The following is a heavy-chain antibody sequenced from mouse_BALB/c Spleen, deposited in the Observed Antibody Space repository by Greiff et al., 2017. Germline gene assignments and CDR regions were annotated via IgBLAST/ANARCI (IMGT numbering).Heavy chain of an antibody. Sequence: QVQLQQPGAELVKPGASVKISCKATGYTFSSYWIEWVKQRPGHGLEWIGEILPGSGSTNYNEKFKGKATFTADTSSNTAYMQLSSLTSEDSAVYYCARLYSYDYAMDYWGQGTSVTVSS. J-gene: IGHJ4*01. CDR3: ARLYSYDYAMDY. CDR1: GYTFSSYW. CDR2: ILPGSGST. V-gene: IGHV1-9*01. D-gene: IGHD2-12*01.